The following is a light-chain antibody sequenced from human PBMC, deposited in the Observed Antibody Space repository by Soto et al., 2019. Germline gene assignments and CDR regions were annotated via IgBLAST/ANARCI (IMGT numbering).Light chain of an antibody. Sequence: QSVLTQPPSASGTPGQRVTISCSGSSSNIGSNYVYWYQQLPGTAPKLLIYRNNQRPSGVPDRFSGSKSGTSASLAISGLRSDDEADYYCAAWDDSLSGGVFGGGTQLTVL. V-gene: IGLV1-47*01. CDR2: RNN. CDR3: AAWDDSLSGGV. J-gene: IGLJ3*02. CDR1: SSNIGSNY.